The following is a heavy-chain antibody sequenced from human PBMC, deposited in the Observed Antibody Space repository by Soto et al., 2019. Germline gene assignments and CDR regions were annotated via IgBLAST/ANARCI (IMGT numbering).Heavy chain of an antibody. CDR2: INHSGIT. V-gene: IGHV4-34*01. D-gene: IGHD6-13*01. CDR1: GGSFSGYY. J-gene: IGHJ4*02. Sequence: PSETLSLTGAVCGGSFSGYYCSWIRQPPWKGLEWIGEINHSGITNYNPSLKSRVTISVDTSKNQFSLKLSSVTAADTAVYSCEVGRYSSRLDDWGQRTLVAVSS. CDR3: EVGRYSSRLDD.